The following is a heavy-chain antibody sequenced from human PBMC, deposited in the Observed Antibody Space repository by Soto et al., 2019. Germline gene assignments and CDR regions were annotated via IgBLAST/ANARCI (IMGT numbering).Heavy chain of an antibody. CDR1: GGSISSYY. CDR3: VGNYDSSFDY. Sequence: SETLSLTCTVSGGSISSYYWSWIRRPPGKGLEWIGYIYYSGSTNYNPSLKSRVTISVDTSKDQFSLNLTSVTAADTAVYFCVGNYDSSFDYWGRGTLVTVSS. J-gene: IGHJ4*02. CDR2: IYYSGST. D-gene: IGHD3-22*01. V-gene: IGHV4-59*08.